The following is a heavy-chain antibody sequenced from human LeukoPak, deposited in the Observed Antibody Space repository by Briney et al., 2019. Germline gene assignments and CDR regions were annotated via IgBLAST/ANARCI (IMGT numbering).Heavy chain of an antibody. D-gene: IGHD1-26*01. J-gene: IGHJ6*02. CDR1: GGTFSSYA. V-gene: IGHV1-69*01. CDR3: ASPEEGYSGSYYLPCYYYGMDV. CDR2: IIPIFGTA. Sequence: GSSVKVSCKASGGTFSSYAISWVRQAPGQGLEWMGGIIPIFGTANYAQKFQGRVTITADESTSTAYMELSSLRSEDTAVYYCASPEEGYSGSYYLPCYYYGMDVWGQGTTVTVSS.